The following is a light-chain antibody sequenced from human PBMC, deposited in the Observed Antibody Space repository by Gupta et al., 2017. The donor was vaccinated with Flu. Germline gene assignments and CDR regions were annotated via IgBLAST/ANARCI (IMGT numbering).Light chain of an antibody. CDR1: QSSLYSSNNKND. V-gene: IGKV4-1*01. Sequence: IVLPQSLDSPAVSLGERATINCKSSQSSLYSSNNKNDLAWYQQRPGQPPTLLISWASIRESGVPDRFSGSGSGTDLTLTISSLQGEDVAIYYCQQDDDMPLTFGEGTKVDIK. J-gene: IGKJ3*01. CDR3: QQDDDMPLT. CDR2: WAS.